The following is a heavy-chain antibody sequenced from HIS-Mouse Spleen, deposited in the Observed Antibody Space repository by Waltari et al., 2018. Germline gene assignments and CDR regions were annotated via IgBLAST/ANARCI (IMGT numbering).Heavy chain of an antibody. CDR1: GFTFSSYA. D-gene: IGHD7-27*01. V-gene: IGHV3-23*01. CDR3: ARSNWYFDY. J-gene: IGHJ4*02. CDR2: ISGSGGST. Sequence: EVQLLESGGGLVQPGGSLRLSCAASGFTFSSYAMSWVRQAPGKGLGGVSAISGSGGSTYYAYSVKGRFTISRDNSKNTLYLQMNSLRAEDTAVYYCARSNWYFDYWGQGTLVTVSS.